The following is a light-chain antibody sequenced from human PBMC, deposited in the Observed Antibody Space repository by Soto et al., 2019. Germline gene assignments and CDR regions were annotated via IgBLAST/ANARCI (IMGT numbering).Light chain of an antibody. CDR2: SNN. CDR3: AAWAYSRKGTL. CDR1: SSNIGSNI. J-gene: IGLJ2*01. Sequence: QSVLTQPPSASETPGQRVTISCSGSSSNIGSNIVNWYQQLPGTAPKLLIYSNNQRPSGVPDRFSGSKSGTSASLAISGLQSEDEADYYCAAWAYSRKGTLFGGGTKLTVL. V-gene: IGLV1-44*01.